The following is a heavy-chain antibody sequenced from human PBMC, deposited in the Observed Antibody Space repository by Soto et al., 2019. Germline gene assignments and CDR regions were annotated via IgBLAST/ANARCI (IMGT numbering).Heavy chain of an antibody. CDR3: ARVPVDTYMIYWSDP. Sequence: SETLSLTCSVSGDSINSGDYHWTWMRQAPGKGLQWVGHVYFSGSTNYNPTLKSRVSISVDTSKNQFSLKLRSVTAGDTAVYYCARVPVDTYMIYWSDPWGQGTLGTVS. D-gene: IGHD5-18*01. CDR1: GDSINSGDYH. V-gene: IGHV4-61*08. CDR2: VYFSGST. J-gene: IGHJ5*02.